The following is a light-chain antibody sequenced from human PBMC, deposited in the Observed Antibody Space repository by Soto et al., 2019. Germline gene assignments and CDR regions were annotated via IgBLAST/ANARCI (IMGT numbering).Light chain of an antibody. CDR3: QQYNNWPST. J-gene: IGKJ1*01. Sequence: EIVVTQSPATLSVSPGERATLSCRASQSVNSNLAWYQQKPGQAPRLLIYGASTRATGIPARFSGSGSGTEFTLTVGSLQSEDFAVYYCQQYNNWPSTFGQGTKVEIK. CDR1: QSVNSN. V-gene: IGKV3-15*01. CDR2: GAS.